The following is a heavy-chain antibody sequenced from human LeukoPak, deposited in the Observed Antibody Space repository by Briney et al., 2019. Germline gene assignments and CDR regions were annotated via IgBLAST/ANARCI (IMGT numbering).Heavy chain of an antibody. Sequence: GGSLRLSCAASGFTFSSYAMSWVRQAPGKGLEWVSAISGSGGSTSYADSVKGRFTISRDNSKNTLYLQMNSLRAEDTAVYYCARGGLHYYDSSGFDYWGQGTLVTVSS. CDR2: ISGSGGST. D-gene: IGHD3-22*01. J-gene: IGHJ4*02. V-gene: IGHV3-23*01. CDR1: GFTFSSYA. CDR3: ARGGLHYYDSSGFDY.